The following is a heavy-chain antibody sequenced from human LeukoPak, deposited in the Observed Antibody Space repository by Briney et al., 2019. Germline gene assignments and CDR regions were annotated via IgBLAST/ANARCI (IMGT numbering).Heavy chain of an antibody. CDR2: INQSGST. V-gene: IGHV4-34*01. Sequence: PSETLSLTCAVYGGSFSGYYWSWIRQPPGKGLEWIGEINQSGSTNYNPSLKSRVTISVDTSKNQFSLKLSSVTAADTAVYYCARGRRGYSYGIYYYYYMDVWGKGTTVTVSS. CDR1: GGSFSGYY. D-gene: IGHD5-18*01. CDR3: ARGRRGYSYGIYYYYYMDV. J-gene: IGHJ6*03.